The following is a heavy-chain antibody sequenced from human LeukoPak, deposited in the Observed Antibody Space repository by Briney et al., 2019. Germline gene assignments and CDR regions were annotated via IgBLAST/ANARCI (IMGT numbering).Heavy chain of an antibody. J-gene: IGHJ3*02. D-gene: IGHD3-10*01. CDR2: VYSSGNT. V-gene: IGHV4-59*08. Sequence: KPSETLSLTCTVSGGSISGYYCSWVRQPPGKEMEWIGYVYSSGNTNYNPSLKSRVTLSVDTSKNQFSLKLVSVTAADTAVYYCARHPPSSAGAYDIWRQGTMVTVSS. CDR1: GGSISGYY. CDR3: ARHPPSSAGAYDI.